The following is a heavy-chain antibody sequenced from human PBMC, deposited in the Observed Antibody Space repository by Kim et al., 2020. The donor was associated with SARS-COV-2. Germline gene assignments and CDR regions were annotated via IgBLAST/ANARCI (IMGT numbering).Heavy chain of an antibody. D-gene: IGHD6-13*01. V-gene: IGHV3-33*06. Sequence: GGSLRLSCAASGFTFSSYAMHWVRQAPGKGLEWVAVIWYDGSNKYYADSVKGRFTISRDNSKNTLYLQMNSLRAEDTAVYYCAKDSLSKAAAAGPDYWGQGTLVTVSS. J-gene: IGHJ4*02. CDR2: IWYDGSNK. CDR1: GFTFSSYA. CDR3: AKDSLSKAAAAGPDY.